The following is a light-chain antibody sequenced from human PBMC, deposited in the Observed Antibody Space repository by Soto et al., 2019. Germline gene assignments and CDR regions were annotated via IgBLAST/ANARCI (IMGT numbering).Light chain of an antibody. CDR3: QQRFTWPPFT. CDR1: QSVSSY. Sequence: EIVLTQSPATLSLSPGERATLSCRASQSVSSYLAWYQQKPGQAPRLLIFDASNRAPGIPARFSASGSRRDFTLTISSLEPEDFAVYYCQQRFTWPPFTFGPGTKVDF. J-gene: IGKJ3*01. CDR2: DAS. V-gene: IGKV3-11*02.